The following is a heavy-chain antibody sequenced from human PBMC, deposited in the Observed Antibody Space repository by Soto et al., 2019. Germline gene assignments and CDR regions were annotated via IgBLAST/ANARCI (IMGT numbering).Heavy chain of an antibody. CDR1: GFTFTSYS. Sequence: HPGGSLRLSCAASGFTFTSYSMHWVRQAPGQGLEWVSYITSKSTTIKYADSVKGRFTVSRDNAKNSLYLQLNSLRDEDTAVYYCAREMGACSVSSGYPGPYDSWGQGTMVTVSS. CDR2: ITSKSTTI. D-gene: IGHD6-19*01. V-gene: IGHV3-48*02. CDR3: AREMGACSVSSGYPGPYDS. J-gene: IGHJ5*02.